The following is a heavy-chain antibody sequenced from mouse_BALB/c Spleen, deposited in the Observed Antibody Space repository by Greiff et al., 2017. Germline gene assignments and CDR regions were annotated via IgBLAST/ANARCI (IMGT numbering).Heavy chain of an antibody. D-gene: IGHD2-10*02. CDR3: TRSYGNYAYFDY. CDR1: GYTFTSYW. Sequence: QVQLQQPGAELVKPGASVKMSCKASGYTFTSYWMHWVKQRPGQGLEWIGVIDPSDSYTSYNQKFKGKATLTVDTSSSTAYMQLSSLTSEDSAVYYCTRSYGNYAYFDYWGQGTTRTVSS. CDR2: IDPSDSYT. V-gene: IGHV1S127*01. J-gene: IGHJ2*01.